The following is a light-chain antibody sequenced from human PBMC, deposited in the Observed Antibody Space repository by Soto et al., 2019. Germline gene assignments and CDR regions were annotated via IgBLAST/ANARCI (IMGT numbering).Light chain of an antibody. CDR2: DVN. CDR3: CSNAGRPDV. V-gene: IGLV2-11*01. Sequence: QSVLTQPRSVSGSPGQSVAISCTGTSNDIGGYNYVSWYKQHPGKAPKVMIYDVNKRPSGVPDRFSGSKSGNTASLTISDRQAEDEADYYCCSNAGRPDVFGTGTKGTVL. J-gene: IGLJ1*01. CDR1: SNDIGGYNY.